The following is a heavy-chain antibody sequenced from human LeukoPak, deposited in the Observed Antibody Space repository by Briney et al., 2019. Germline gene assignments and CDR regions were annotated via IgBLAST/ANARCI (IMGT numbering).Heavy chain of an antibody. D-gene: IGHD3-9*01. J-gene: IGHJ6*03. V-gene: IGHV4-39*07. CDR1: GDSIGSKSYY. Sequence: SETLSLTCTVSGDSIGSKSYYWGWIRQPPGKGLEWIGSIYHSGSTYYNPSLKSRVTISVDTSKNQFSLKLSSVTAADTAVYYCARARTYYDILTGLYYYYYYMDVWGKGTTVTVSS. CDR3: ARARTYYDILTGLYYYYYYMDV. CDR2: IYHSGST.